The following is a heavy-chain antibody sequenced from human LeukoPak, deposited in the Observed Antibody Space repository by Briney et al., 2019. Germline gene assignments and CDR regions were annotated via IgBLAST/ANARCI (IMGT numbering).Heavy chain of an antibody. J-gene: IGHJ4*02. CDR2: INPNSGGT. CDR1: GYTFTGYY. Sequence: GASVKVSCKASGYTFTGYYMHWVRQAPGQGLEWMGWINPNSGGTNYAQKFQGRVTMTRDTSISTAYMELSRLRSDDTAVYYCARDLFGCDFWSGYSGYFDYWGQGTLVTVSS. V-gene: IGHV1-2*02. D-gene: IGHD3-3*01. CDR3: ARDLFGCDFWSGYSGYFDY.